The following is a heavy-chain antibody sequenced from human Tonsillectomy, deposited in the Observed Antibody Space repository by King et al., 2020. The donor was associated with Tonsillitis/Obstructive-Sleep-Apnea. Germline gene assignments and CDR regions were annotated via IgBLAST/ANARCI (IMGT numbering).Heavy chain of an antibody. V-gene: IGHV4-34*01. J-gene: IGHJ3*02. CDR1: GGSFSGYY. CDR2: IDHSGST. Sequence: QVQLQQWGAGLLKPSETLSLTCAVYGGSFSGYYWSWIRQPPGKGLEWIGEIDHSGSTNYNPSLKSRVTISTDTSKTQFSLKLSFLTAADTSVYYFAREITTGAFDIWGQGTMVTVSS. CDR3: AREITTGAFDI. D-gene: IGHD3-3*01.